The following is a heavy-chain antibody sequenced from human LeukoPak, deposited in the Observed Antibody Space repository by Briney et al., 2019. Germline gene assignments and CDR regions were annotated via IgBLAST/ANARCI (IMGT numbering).Heavy chain of an antibody. Sequence: PGGSLRLSCEASGFTFSNHWMHWVRQAPGKGLVWVPVISKDGSTSIYADSVRGRLTISRDNAKNTLYLQMNSLRAEDTAVYYCARDFDRYYFDSWGQGTLVTVSS. CDR2: ISKDGSTS. V-gene: IGHV3-74*01. J-gene: IGHJ4*02. D-gene: IGHD3-9*01. CDR3: ARDFDRYYFDS. CDR1: GFTFSNHW.